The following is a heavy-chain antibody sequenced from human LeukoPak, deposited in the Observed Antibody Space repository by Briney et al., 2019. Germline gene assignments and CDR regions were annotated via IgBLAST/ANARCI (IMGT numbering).Heavy chain of an antibody. CDR1: GFTFSNTW. J-gene: IGHJ3*01. D-gene: IGHD2-21*02. CDR3: ARDWYYAFDF. Sequence: GGSLRLSCLASGFTFSNTWMNWVRQAPGKGLEWVARIRSKRDGGTTDYAAPVKGRFTISRDDSKNTMYLQMNSLEAEDTAVYYCARDWYYAFDFWGQGTMVTVSS. V-gene: IGHV3-15*07. CDR2: IRSKRDGGTT.